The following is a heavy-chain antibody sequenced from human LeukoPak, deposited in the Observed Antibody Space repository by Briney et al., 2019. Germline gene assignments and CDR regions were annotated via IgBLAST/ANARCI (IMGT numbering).Heavy chain of an antibody. V-gene: IGHV4-59*08. Sequence: SETLSLTCTVSGVSISSYYWSWIRQPPGKGLEWIGFIYYSGSTNYNPSLMSRVTTPVGTSKNQFSLKLSPVTAADTAVYYCARLFYYGSGSYRIYYFDYWGQGSLVTVSS. CDR3: ARLFYYGSGSYRIYYFDY. CDR1: GVSISSYY. D-gene: IGHD3-10*01. J-gene: IGHJ4*02. CDR2: IYYSGST.